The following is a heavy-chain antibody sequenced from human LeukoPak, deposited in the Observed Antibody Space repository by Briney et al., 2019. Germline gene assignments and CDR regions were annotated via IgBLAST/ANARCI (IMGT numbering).Heavy chain of an antibody. V-gene: IGHV1-69*04. CDR2: IIPILGIA. Sequence: SVKVSCKASGGTFSSYAISWVRQAPGQGLEWMGRIIPILGIANYAQKFQGRDTITADKSTSTAYMELSSLRSEDTAVYYCATDYGGNSTSAEYFQHWGQGTLVTVSS. CDR3: ATDYGGNSTSAEYFQH. D-gene: IGHD4-23*01. CDR1: GGTFSSYA. J-gene: IGHJ1*01.